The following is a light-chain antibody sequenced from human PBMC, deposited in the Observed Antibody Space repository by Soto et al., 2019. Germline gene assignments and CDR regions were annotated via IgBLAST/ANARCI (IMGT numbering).Light chain of an antibody. V-gene: IGKV1-27*01. CDR3: QKYNSAPLT. CDR2: AAS. Sequence: DIQMTQSPSSLSASVGDRVTITCRASQGMSNYLAWYQQKPGKVPKLLIYAASTLQSGVPSWFSGSGSGTDFTLTISSLQPEDVATYYCQKYNSAPLTFGQGTKVEIK. J-gene: IGKJ1*01. CDR1: QGMSNY.